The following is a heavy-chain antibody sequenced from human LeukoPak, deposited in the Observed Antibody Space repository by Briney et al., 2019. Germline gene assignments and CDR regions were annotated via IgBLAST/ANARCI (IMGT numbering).Heavy chain of an antibody. J-gene: IGHJ6*02. CDR2: ISYDGRYD. V-gene: IGHV3-30*04. CDR3: ARDGSSGWPTYYYYYGMDV. D-gene: IGHD6-19*01. Sequence: GGSLRLSCAASGFTFSSYALRWVRQAPGKGLEWVAVISYDGRYDYYADSVKGRFTISRDNSKNTLYLQMNSLRAEDTAVYYCARDGSSGWPTYYYYYGMDVWGQGTTVTVSS. CDR1: GFTFSSYA.